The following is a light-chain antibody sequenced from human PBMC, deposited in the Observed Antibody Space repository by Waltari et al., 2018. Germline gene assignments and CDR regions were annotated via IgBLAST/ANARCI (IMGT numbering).Light chain of an antibody. V-gene: IGKV1-39*01. Sequence: DIQMTQSPSSLSASVGDRVTMTCRASQSITNYLSWYQHKLGEAPNLLVYDASTLVSGVPSLFNGSASGTEFTLTISSLQPEDLATYYCLQTYSTLMFSFGPGTKVDL. J-gene: IGKJ3*01. CDR3: LQTYSTLMFS. CDR1: QSITNY. CDR2: DAS.